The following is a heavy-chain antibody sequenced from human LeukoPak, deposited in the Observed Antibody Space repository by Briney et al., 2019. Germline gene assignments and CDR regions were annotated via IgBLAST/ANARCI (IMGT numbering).Heavy chain of an antibody. D-gene: IGHD5-18*01. V-gene: IGHV3-20*04. CDR2: INWKGDGI. CDR1: GFTFDEYG. CDR3: ARALRRYSYGYPPPDY. Sequence: PGGSLRLSCAASGFTFDEYGMRWVRQAPGKGLAWVSGINWKGDGIGYADSVKGRFIISRDNAKRSLYLQMNSLRAEDTALYYCARALRRYSYGYPPPDYWGQGTLVTVSS. J-gene: IGHJ4*02.